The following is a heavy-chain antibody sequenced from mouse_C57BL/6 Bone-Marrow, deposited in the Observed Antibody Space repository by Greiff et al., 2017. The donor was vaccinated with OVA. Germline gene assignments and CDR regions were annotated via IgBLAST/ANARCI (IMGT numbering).Heavy chain of an antibody. J-gene: IGHJ2*01. CDR2: IHPNSGST. CDR1: GYTFTSYW. Sequence: VKLQQPGAELVKPGASVKLSCKASGYTFTSYWMHWVKQRPGQGLEWIGMIHPNSGSTNYNEKFKSKATLTVDKSSSTAYMQLSSLTSEDSAVYYCAREGVLGRDYWGQGTTLTVSS. CDR3: AREGVLGRDY. D-gene: IGHD4-1*01. V-gene: IGHV1-64*01.